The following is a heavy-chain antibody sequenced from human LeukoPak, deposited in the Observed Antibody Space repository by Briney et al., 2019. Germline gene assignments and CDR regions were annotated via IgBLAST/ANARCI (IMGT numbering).Heavy chain of an antibody. J-gene: IGHJ4*02. CDR1: GFTFSSYA. Sequence: GGSLTLSCAGSGFTFSSYAMSWVRQAPGQGLEWVSVISDSGDYTSYADSVRGRFTISRDNSRDTLYLQMISLRPEDTAVYYCAKDTSIGKYCANGVCSPFDYWGQGTLVTVSS. CDR2: ISDSGDYT. CDR3: AKDTSIGKYCANGVCSPFDY. V-gene: IGHV3-23*01. D-gene: IGHD2-8*01.